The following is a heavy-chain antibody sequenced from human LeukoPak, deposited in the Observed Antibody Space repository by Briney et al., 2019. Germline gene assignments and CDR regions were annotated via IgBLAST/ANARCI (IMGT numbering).Heavy chain of an antibody. Sequence: GGPLRLSCAASGFTVSSNYMNWVRQAPGKGLEWVSVIYGGGNIYYADSVKGRFTISRDNSKNTLYLQMNSLRAEDTAVYYCARGAGYNYPYYFDYWGQGTLVTVSS. J-gene: IGHJ4*02. CDR2: IYGGGNI. CDR1: GFTVSSNY. CDR3: ARGAGYNYPYYFDY. V-gene: IGHV3-53*01. D-gene: IGHD5-24*01.